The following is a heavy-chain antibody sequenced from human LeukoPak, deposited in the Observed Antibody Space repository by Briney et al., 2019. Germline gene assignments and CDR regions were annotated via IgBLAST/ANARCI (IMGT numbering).Heavy chain of an antibody. Sequence: SETLSLTCTVSGGSISSYYWSWIRQPPGKGLEWIGYIYYSGSTNYNPSLKSRVTISVDTSKNQFSLKLSSVTAADTAVYYCARLGARRGFDPWGQGTLVTVSS. J-gene: IGHJ5*02. D-gene: IGHD3-10*01. CDR3: ARLGARRGFDP. CDR1: GGSISSYY. CDR2: IYYSGST. V-gene: IGHV4-59*08.